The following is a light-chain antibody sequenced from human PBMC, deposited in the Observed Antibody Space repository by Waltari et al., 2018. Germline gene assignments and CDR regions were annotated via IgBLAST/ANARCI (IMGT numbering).Light chain of an antibody. Sequence: QSVLTQPPSASETPGQRITISCSGINSNIGNNHVSWYQQLPGTTPKLLIYGNHQRPSRVPDRFSGSKSGASASLAISGLRSEDEADYYCAVWDDSLSAVVFGGGTKLTV. CDR2: GNH. V-gene: IGLV1-47*01. CDR1: NSNIGNNH. J-gene: IGLJ2*01. CDR3: AVWDDSLSAVV.